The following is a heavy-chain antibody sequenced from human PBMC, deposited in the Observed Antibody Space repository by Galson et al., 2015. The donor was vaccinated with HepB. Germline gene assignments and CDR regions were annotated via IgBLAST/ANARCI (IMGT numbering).Heavy chain of an antibody. CDR2: ISYDGSNK. CDR1: GFTFSSYA. CDR3: AREADTAMPNGAFEI. V-gene: IGHV3-30*04. Sequence: SLRLSCAASGFTFSSYAMHWVRQAPGKGLEWVAVISYDGSNKYYADSVKGRFTISRDNSKNTLYLQMNSLRAEDTAVYYCAREADTAMPNGAFEIWGQGTMVTVSS. J-gene: IGHJ3*02. D-gene: IGHD5-18*01.